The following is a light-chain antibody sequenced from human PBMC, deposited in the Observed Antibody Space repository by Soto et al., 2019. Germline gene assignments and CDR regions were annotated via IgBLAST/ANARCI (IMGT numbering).Light chain of an antibody. J-gene: IGLJ2*01. CDR1: SSNIGSNT. CDR3: AAWDDSLKVVV. V-gene: IGLV1-44*01. Sequence: QAVVTQSPSASGTPGQRVTISCSGSSSNIGSNTVIWYQQLPGTAPRLLFYSNNQRPSGVPGRFSGSKSGTSASLAISGLQSEDEADYYCAAWDDSLKVVVFGGGTKVTVL. CDR2: SNN.